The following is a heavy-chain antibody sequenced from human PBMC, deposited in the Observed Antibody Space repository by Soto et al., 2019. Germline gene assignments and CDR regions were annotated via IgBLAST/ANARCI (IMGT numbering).Heavy chain of an antibody. CDR1: GGSISSYY. D-gene: IGHD3-9*01. Sequence: SETLSLTCTVSGGSISSYYWSWIRQPPGKGLEWIGYIYYGGSTSYNPSLDSRVTISLETSRSQISLRLSSVTAADTAVYYCASSTGYYTVDDYRGQGTLVTGSS. J-gene: IGHJ4*02. CDR2: IYYGGST. V-gene: IGHV4-59*08. CDR3: ASSTGYYTVDDY.